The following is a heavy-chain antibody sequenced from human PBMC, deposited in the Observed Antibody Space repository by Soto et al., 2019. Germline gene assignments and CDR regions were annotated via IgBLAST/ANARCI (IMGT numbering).Heavy chain of an antibody. CDR1: GGSISSYY. CDR3: ARHRVGATSVPRHFDY. V-gene: IGHV4-59*08. D-gene: IGHD1-26*01. Sequence: SETLSLTCTVSGGSISSYYWSWIRQPPGKGLEWIGYIYYSGSTNYNPSLKSRVTISVDTSKNQFSLKLSSVTAADTAVYYCARHRVGATSVPRHFDYWGQGTLVTVSS. J-gene: IGHJ4*02. CDR2: IYYSGST.